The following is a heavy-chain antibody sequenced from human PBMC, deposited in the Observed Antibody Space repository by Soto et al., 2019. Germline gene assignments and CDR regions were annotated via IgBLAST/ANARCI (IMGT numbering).Heavy chain of an antibody. D-gene: IGHD2-2*01. V-gene: IGHV3-23*01. CDR2: ISGSGGVT. CDR1: GFTFSRSA. J-gene: IGHJ6*04. CDR3: AKRSSSSGSPQFYVDV. Sequence: GGSLRLSCAASGFTFSRSAMTWVRQGQGKGLEWVSTISGSGGVTYYADPVKGWFTISRDNSKNTLYLQVNGLRAEDTAVYYCAKRSSSSGSPQFYVDVWGKGTTVTVSS.